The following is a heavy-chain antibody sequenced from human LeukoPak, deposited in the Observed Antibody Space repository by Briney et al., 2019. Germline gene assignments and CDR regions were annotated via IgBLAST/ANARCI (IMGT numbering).Heavy chain of an antibody. J-gene: IGHJ4*02. CDR3: AKKGWELLLFGYFDY. V-gene: IGHV3-23*01. Sequence: GGTLRLSCAASGFTFSSYGMSWVRQAPGKGLEWVSGISGSGGSTYYADSVKGRFTISRDNSKNTLYLQMNSLRAEDTAVYYCAKKGWELLLFGYFDYWGQGTLVTVSS. CDR1: GFTFSSYG. CDR2: ISGSGGST. D-gene: IGHD1-26*01.